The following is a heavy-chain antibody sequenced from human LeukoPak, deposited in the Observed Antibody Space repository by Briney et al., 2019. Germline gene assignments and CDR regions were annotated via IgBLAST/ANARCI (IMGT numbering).Heavy chain of an antibody. Sequence: VRVSCKASGSTLSSYGIKCVRRGPRHGLEWMGGIIPIFGTANYAQKFQGRVTITTDESTSTAYMELSSLRSEDTAVYYCAVGFTVTKIFDYWGQGTLVTVPS. CDR1: GSTLSSYG. D-gene: IGHD4-17*01. V-gene: IGHV1-69*05. CDR2: IIPIFGTA. J-gene: IGHJ4*02. CDR3: AVGFTVTKIFDY.